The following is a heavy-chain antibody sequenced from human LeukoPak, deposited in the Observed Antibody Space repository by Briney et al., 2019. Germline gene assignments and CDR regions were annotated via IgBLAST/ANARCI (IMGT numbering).Heavy chain of an antibody. J-gene: IGHJ6*02. CDR2: ISWNSGSI. CDR3: AKDTELGGHYYGMDV. V-gene: IGHV3-9*01. CDR1: GFTFDDYA. Sequence: GRSLRLSCAASGFTFDDYAMHWVRQAPGKGLEWVSGISWNSGSIGYADSVKGRFTISRDNAKNSLYLQMNSLRAEDTALYYCAKDTELGGHYYGMDVWGQGTTVTVSS. D-gene: IGHD1-26*01.